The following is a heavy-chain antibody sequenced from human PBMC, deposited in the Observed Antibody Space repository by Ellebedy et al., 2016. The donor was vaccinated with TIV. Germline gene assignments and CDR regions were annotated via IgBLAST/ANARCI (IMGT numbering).Heavy chain of an antibody. D-gene: IGHD4-23*01. V-gene: IGHV3-21*01. CDR3: VREDDTETVTPDY. CDR1: GFIFSDYP. Sequence: PGGSLRLSCAASGFIFSDYPMNWVRQAPGKGLEWVSAISSSSRSIYYADSVKGRFVISRDNGKNSLFLQMNSRRDEDTAVYYCVREDDTETVTPDYWGQGTQVTVSS. CDR2: ISSSSRSI. J-gene: IGHJ4*02.